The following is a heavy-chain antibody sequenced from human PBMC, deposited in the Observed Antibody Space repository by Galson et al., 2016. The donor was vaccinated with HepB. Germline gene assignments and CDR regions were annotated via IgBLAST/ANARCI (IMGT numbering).Heavy chain of an antibody. D-gene: IGHD1-26*01. J-gene: IGHJ4*02. CDR3: ATAIVGVTTSFDY. CDR2: INRGNT. V-gene: IGHV1-3*01. Sequence: SVKVSCKASGYSFTNYAMHWVRQAPGQRLEWMGWINRGNTKYSQKFQGRVTITRDTSASTAYMELSSLRSEDTAVYYCATAIVGVTTSFDYWGQGTLVPVSS. CDR1: GYSFTNYA.